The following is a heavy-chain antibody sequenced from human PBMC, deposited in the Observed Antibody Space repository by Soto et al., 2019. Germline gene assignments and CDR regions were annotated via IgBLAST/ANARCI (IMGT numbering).Heavy chain of an antibody. CDR1: GFIFGSYG. CDR2: ISYDGTNK. D-gene: IGHD4-17*01. Sequence: QVQLVESGGGVVQPGRSLRHSCVASGFIFGSYGMHWVRQAPGEGLEWVAVISYDGTNKYYADSVKGRFTISRDNSKNTLWLQMNSLRAEDTAVYYCAQVPRYTVTPPDDYWGQGTLVTVSS. J-gene: IGHJ4*02. V-gene: IGHV3-30*18. CDR3: AQVPRYTVTPPDDY.